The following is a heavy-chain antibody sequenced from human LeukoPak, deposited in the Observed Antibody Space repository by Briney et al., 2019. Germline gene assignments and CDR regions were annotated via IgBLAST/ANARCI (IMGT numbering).Heavy chain of an antibody. CDR3: ARLYYDFWSGSRPTSSGDY. V-gene: IGHV3-23*01. CDR1: GFTFSSYA. D-gene: IGHD3-3*01. J-gene: IGHJ4*02. CDR2: ISGSGGST. Sequence: PGGSLRLSCAASGFTFSSYAMSWVRQAPGKGLEWVSAISGSGGSTYYADSVKGRFTISRDNSKNTLYLQMNSLRAEDTAVYYCARLYYDFWSGSRPTSSGDYWGQGTLVTVSS.